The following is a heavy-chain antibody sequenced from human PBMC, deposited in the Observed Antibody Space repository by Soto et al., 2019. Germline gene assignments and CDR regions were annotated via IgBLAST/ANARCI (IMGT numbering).Heavy chain of an antibody. Sequence: GSLRPPFPAPGFNFGIYVFPWGRKPPAKGLEWVALISYEGSNKYYADPVKGRFTISRDNSKSTLFLQMDILRLEDTGVYYCARVNPGNNLYYFNGLDVWGQGTSVTVSS. V-gene: IGHV3-30-3*01. CDR3: ARVNPGNNLYYFNGLDV. CDR2: ISYEGSNK. J-gene: IGHJ6*02. D-gene: IGHD1-1*01. CDR1: GFNFGIYV.